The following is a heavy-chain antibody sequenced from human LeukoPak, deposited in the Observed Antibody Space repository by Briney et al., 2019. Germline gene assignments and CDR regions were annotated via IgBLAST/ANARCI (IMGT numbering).Heavy chain of an antibody. CDR2: IGTAGDT. Sequence: GGSLRLSRAASGFTFSSYDMHWVRQATGKGLEWVSAIGTAGDTYYPGSVKGRFTISRENAKNSLCLQMNSLRAGDTAVYYCARGTRLGVVDYWGQGTLVTVSS. CDR3: ARGTRLGVVDY. J-gene: IGHJ4*02. V-gene: IGHV3-13*01. CDR1: GFTFSSYD. D-gene: IGHD3-16*01.